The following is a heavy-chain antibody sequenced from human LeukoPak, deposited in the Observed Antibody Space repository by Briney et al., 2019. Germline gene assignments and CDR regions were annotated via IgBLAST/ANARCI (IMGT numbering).Heavy chain of an antibody. CDR1: GYTFTGYY. CDR3: ARFHRVLGIVGATWWFDP. J-gene: IGHJ5*02. CDR2: INPNSGGT. Sequence: GASVKVSCKASGYTFTGYYMHWVRQAPGQGLEWMGWINPNSGGTNYAQKFQGRVTMTRDTSISTAYMELSRLRSDDTAVYYCARFHRVLGIVGATWWFDPWGQGTLVTVSS. V-gene: IGHV1-2*02. D-gene: IGHD1-26*01.